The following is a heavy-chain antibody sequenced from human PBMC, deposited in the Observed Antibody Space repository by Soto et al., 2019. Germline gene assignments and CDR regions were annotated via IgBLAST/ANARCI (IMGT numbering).Heavy chain of an antibody. CDR3: AREASAVVSLDY. V-gene: IGHV1-2*02. CDR1: GYIFTGYS. CDR2: INPNSGDT. J-gene: IGHJ4*02. Sequence: ASVKVSCKASGYIFTGYSMHWLRQAPGQGLEWLGWINPNSGDTIYAQKFQGRATMTSDTSISTAYLEVSSLRSDDTAVYYCAREASAVVSLDYWGQGTLVTVSS. D-gene: IGHD6-19*01.